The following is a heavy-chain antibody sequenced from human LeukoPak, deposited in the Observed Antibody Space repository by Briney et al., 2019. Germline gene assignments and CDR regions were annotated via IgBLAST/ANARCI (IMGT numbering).Heavy chain of an antibody. CDR3: ARDNIVVVTAAIIHYYYYMDV. CDR1: GYTFTSYG. D-gene: IGHD2-2*01. Sequence: VASVKVSCKASGYTFTSYGISWVRQAPGQGLEWMGWINAYNGNTNYAQKLQGRVTMTRDTSTSTAYMELRRLRSDDTAVYYCARDNIVVVTAAIIHYYYYMDVWGKGTTVTVSS. J-gene: IGHJ6*03. CDR2: INAYNGNT. V-gene: IGHV1-18*01.